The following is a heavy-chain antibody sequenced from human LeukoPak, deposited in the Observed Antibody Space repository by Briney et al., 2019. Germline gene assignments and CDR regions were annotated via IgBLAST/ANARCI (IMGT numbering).Heavy chain of an antibody. J-gene: IGHJ4*02. Sequence: SETLSLTCTVSGGSISSSTYYWGWIRQPPGKGLEWIASISYTGSTYHNPSLKSRVTILVDTSKNQFSLELNSVTAADTAVYYCARGPRVYLGYYDSSGWYYYWGQGTLVTVSS. V-gene: IGHV4-39*07. CDR2: ISYTGST. D-gene: IGHD3-22*01. CDR3: ARGPRVYLGYYDSSGWYYY. CDR1: GGSISSSTYY.